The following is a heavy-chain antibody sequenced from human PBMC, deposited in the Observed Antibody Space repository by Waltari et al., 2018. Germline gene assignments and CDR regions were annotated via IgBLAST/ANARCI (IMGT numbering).Heavy chain of an antibody. CDR1: GGTFSSYA. CDR2: ISPIFGTA. V-gene: IGHV1-69*14. CDR3: ARDMSSSWPYYYYYGMDV. D-gene: IGHD6-13*01. J-gene: IGHJ6*02. Sequence: QVQLVQSGAEVKKPGSSVKVSCKASGGTFSSYAISWVRQAPGQGLEWMGGISPIFGTANYAQKFQGRVTITADKSTSTAYMELSSLRSEDTAVYYCARDMSSSWPYYYYYGMDVWGQGTTVTVSS.